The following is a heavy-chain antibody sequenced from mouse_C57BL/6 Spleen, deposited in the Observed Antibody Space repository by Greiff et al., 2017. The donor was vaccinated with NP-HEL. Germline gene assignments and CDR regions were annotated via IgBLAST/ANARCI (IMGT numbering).Heavy chain of an antibody. D-gene: IGHD2-4*01. Sequence: VQLQQSDAELVKPGASVKISCKVSGYTFTDHTIHWMKQRPEQGLEWIGYIYPRDGSTKYNEKFKGKATLTADKSSSTAYMQLNSLPSEDSAVYCCARSVYDYDAGFDYWGQGTTLTVSS. V-gene: IGHV1-78*01. CDR2: IYPRDGST. CDR1: GYTFTDHT. CDR3: ARSVYDYDAGFDY. J-gene: IGHJ2*01.